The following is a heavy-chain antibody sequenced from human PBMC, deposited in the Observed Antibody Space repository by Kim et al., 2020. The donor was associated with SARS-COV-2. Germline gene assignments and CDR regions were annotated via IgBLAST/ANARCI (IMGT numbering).Heavy chain of an antibody. D-gene: IGHD3-10*02. J-gene: IGHJ4*02. V-gene: IGHV3-7*01. CDR2: GSGS. CDR3: ARSVFGDNY. Sequence: GSGSYYVDSVKVRFTISRDKAKNSLYLQMSSLRVEDTAVYYCARSVFGDNYWGQGTLVSVSS.